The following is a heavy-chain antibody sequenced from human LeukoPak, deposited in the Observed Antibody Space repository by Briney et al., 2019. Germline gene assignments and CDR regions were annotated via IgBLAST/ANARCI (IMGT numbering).Heavy chain of an antibody. CDR2: IRYDGSDK. CDR3: IVVVPASKANDFDI. Sequence: PGQSLRLSCAASGFFFTNCGMHWVRQAPGTGLERLTFIRYDGSDKYYADSVKGRFTISTDNSKNTLYLQMNSLTSDVNYVSSSIVVVPASKANDFDIWGQGTLVTVSS. J-gene: IGHJ3*02. V-gene: IGHV3-30*02. D-gene: IGHD2-2*01. CDR1: GFFFTNCG.